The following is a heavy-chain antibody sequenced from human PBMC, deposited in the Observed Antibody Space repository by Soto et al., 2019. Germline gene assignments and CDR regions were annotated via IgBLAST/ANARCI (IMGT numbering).Heavy chain of an antibody. CDR1: GYTFTSYA. CDR2: INAGNGNT. V-gene: IGHV1-3*01. Sequence: GASVKVSCKASGYTFTSYAMHWVRQAPGQRLEWMGWINAGNGNTKYSQKFQGRVTITRDTSASTAYMELSSLRSEDTAVYYCARDLVPWWEHPPDNWFDPWGQGTLVTVSS. CDR3: ARDLVPWWEHPPDNWFDP. D-gene: IGHD1-26*01. J-gene: IGHJ5*02.